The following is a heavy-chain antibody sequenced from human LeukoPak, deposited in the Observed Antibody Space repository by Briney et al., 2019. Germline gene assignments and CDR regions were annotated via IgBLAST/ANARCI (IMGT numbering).Heavy chain of an antibody. J-gene: IGHJ4*02. CDR1: GDSISSSNW. V-gene: IGHV4-4*02. CDR3: ARRDDSTGWRVFDY. Sequence: SETLSLTCAVSGDSISSSNWWSWVRQPPGKGLEWIGEIYHSGSTNYNPSLKSRVTISVDKSKNQFSLRLSSVTAADTAVYYCARRDDSTGWRVFDYWGQGTLVTVSS. D-gene: IGHD6-19*01. CDR2: IYHSGST.